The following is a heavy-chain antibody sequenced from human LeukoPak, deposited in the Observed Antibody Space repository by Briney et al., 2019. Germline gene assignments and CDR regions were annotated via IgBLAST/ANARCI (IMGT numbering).Heavy chain of an antibody. D-gene: IGHD4-17*01. J-gene: IGHJ4*02. CDR2: IYYSGSI. CDR1: GGSISSDS. V-gene: IGHV4-59*01. CDR3: ARMTTVTSFDY. Sequence: SETLSLTCAVSGGSISSDSWSWLRQPPGRGLEWIGNIYYSGSINDNPSLKSRVTISVDTSKNQFSLKLSSVTAADTAVYYCARMTTVTSFDYWGQGTLVTVSS.